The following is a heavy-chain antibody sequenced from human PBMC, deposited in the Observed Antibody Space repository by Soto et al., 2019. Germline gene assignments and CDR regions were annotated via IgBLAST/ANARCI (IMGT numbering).Heavy chain of an antibody. Sequence: GSLRLSCAASGFTFSSYSMNWVRQAPGKGLEWVSSISSSSSYIYYADSVKGRFTISRDNAKNSLYLQMNSLRAEDTAVYYCAREGATPNPNYYYYYGMDVWGQGTTVTSP. CDR1: GFTFSSYS. CDR3: AREGATPNPNYYYYYGMDV. V-gene: IGHV3-21*01. J-gene: IGHJ6*02. D-gene: IGHD1-26*01. CDR2: ISSSSSYI.